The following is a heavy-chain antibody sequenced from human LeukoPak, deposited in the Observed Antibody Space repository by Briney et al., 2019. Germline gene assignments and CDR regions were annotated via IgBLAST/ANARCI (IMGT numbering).Heavy chain of an antibody. J-gene: IGHJ6*02. CDR3: ARSFGELEPERYYYYGMDV. CDR1: GFTFSSYG. Sequence: PGGSLRLSCAASGFTFSSYGMHWVRQAPGKGLEWVAVIWYDGSNKYYADPVKGRFTISRDNSKNTLYLQMNSLRAEDTAVYYCARSFGELEPERYYYYGMDVWGQGTTVTVSS. D-gene: IGHD1-1*01. V-gene: IGHV3-33*01. CDR2: IWYDGSNK.